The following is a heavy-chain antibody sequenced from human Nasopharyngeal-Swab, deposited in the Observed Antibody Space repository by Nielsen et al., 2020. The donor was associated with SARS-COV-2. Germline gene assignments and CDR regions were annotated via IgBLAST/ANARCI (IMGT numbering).Heavy chain of an antibody. CDR1: GGSFSGYS. J-gene: IGHJ5*02. CDR3: ARARRPSSMVRHRLSWFDP. CDR2: INHSGST. Sequence: SETLSLTCAVYGGSFSGYSWSWIRQPPGKGLEWIGEINHSGSTNYNPSLKSRVTISVDTSKNQFSLKLSSVSVADTAVYYCARARRPSSMVRHRLSWFDPWGQGTLVTVSS. D-gene: IGHD3-10*01. V-gene: IGHV4-34*01.